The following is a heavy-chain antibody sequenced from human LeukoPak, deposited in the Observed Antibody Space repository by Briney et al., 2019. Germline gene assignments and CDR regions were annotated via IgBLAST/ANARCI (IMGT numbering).Heavy chain of an antibody. CDR1: GYTFTGYY. V-gene: IGHV1-2*02. Sequence: ASVKVSCKASGYTFTGYYMHWVRQAPGQGLEWMGWINPNSGGTNYAQKFQGRVTMTRDTSISTAYMELSRLRSDDTAVYYCAIGGRYQLLGSHAFDIWGQGTMVTVSS. D-gene: IGHD2-2*01. CDR2: INPNSGGT. CDR3: AIGGRYQLLGSHAFDI. J-gene: IGHJ3*02.